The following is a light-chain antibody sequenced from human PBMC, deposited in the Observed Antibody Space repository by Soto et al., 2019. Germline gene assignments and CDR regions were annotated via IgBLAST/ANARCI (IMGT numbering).Light chain of an antibody. CDR1: QSVSSN. CDR3: QQYNNWPPT. Sequence: ELVMTQPPATLSVSPGERATLSCRASQSVSSNLARYQQKPGQAPGLLIYGASTRATGIPARFSGSGSGTEFTLTISSLQSEDFAVYYCQQYNNWPPTFGQGTKVEIK. CDR2: GAS. V-gene: IGKV3-15*01. J-gene: IGKJ1*01.